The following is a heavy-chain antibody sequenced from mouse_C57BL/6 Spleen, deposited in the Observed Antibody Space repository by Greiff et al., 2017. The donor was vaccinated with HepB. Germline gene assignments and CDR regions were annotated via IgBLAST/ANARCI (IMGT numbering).Heavy chain of an antibody. D-gene: IGHD2-4*01. J-gene: IGHJ2*01. CDR1: GFTFSSYA. Sequence: EVKLEESGEGLVKPGGSLKLSCAASGFTFSSYAMSWVRQTPEKRLEWVAYISSGGDYIYYADTVKGRFTISRDNARNTLYLQMSSLKSEDTAMYYCTRDDYHFDYWGQGTTLTVSS. CDR2: ISSGGDYI. CDR3: TRDDYHFDY. V-gene: IGHV5-9-1*02.